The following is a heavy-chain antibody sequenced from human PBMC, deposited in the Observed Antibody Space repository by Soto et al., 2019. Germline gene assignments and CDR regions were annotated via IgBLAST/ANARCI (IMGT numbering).Heavy chain of an antibody. CDR1: GFTFGDYA. D-gene: IGHD1-1*01. CDR2: IRSKAYGGTT. Sequence: GGSLRLSCTASGFTFGDYAMSWVRQAPGKGLEWVGFIRSKAYGGTTEYAASVKGRFTISRDDSKSIAYLQMNSLKTEDTAVYYCTLGGAVQLERQEDYYYYYMDVWGKGTTVTVSS. J-gene: IGHJ6*03. CDR3: TLGGAVQLERQEDYYYYYMDV. V-gene: IGHV3-49*04.